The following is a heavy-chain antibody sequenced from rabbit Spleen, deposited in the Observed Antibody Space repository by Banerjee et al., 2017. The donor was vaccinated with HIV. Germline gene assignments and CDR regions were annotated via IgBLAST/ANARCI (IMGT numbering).Heavy chain of an antibody. D-gene: IGHD4-1*01. J-gene: IGHJ4*01. CDR1: GFSFSSNW. V-gene: IGHV1S45*01. CDR3: ARETSSGWGVVSYYFNL. Sequence: QQQLVESGGGLVKPGASLTLTCKASGFSFSSNWICWVRQAPGKGLEWIACIDTNDGDTDYANWPKGRFTISKTSSTTVTLQMTSLTAADTATYFCARETSSGWGVVSYYFNLWGPGTLVTVS. CDR2: IDTNDGDT.